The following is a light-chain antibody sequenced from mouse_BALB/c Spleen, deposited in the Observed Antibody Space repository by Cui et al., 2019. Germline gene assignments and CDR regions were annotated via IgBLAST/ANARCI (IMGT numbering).Light chain of an antibody. J-gene: IGKJ2*01. CDR3: QQWSSNPPT. Sequence: QIVLTQSPALMSASPGENVPISCSARSSVSYMYWYQQKPRSSPKPWIYLTSNLASGVPARFSGSGSGSSYSLTISSLEAEDAATYYCQQWSSNPPTFGGGTKLEIK. V-gene: IGKV4-68*01. CDR1: SSVSY. CDR2: LTS.